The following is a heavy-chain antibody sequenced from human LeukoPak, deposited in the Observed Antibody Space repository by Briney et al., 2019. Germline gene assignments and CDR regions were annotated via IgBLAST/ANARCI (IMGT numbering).Heavy chain of an antibody. D-gene: IGHD1-26*01. CDR1: GFIFSVYG. CDR2: ISGSGGST. CDR3: AKSGASPLYHMDV. Sequence: PGGSLRLSCAASGFIFSVYGMSWVRQAPGKGLEWVSGISGSGGSTYYADSVKGRFTISRDNSKDTLYLQMNGLRAEDTAVYYCAKSGASPLYHMDVWGKGATVTVSS. J-gene: IGHJ6*03. V-gene: IGHV3-23*01.